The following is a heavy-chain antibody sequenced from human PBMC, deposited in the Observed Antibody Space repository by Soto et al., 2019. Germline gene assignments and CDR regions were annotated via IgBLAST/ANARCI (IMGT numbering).Heavy chain of an antibody. CDR1: GFTFRNYG. CDR2: ICYDGSNK. J-gene: IGHJ4*02. CDR3: ARGYSDRSGFLDY. D-gene: IGHD3-22*01. V-gene: IGHV3-33*01. Sequence: QVQLVESGGGVVQPGRSLRLSCAASGFTFRNYGMHWVRQAPGKGLEWVAVICYDGSNKYYANSVKGRFTISRDNSKNILYLQVNSLRDEDAAVYYCARGYSDRSGFLDYWGQGNLVTVSS.